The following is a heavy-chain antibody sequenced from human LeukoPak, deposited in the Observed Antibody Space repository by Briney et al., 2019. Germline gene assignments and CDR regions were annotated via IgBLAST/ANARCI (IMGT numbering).Heavy chain of an antibody. D-gene: IGHD1-1*01. CDR1: GFTFSTYW. V-gene: IGHV3-7*01. CDR3: ARGSSLTTATSALFES. J-gene: IGHJ4*02. CDR2: VRQDGGET. Sequence: GGPLRLSCSASGFTFSTYWMTWVRQAPGKGLEWVANVRQDGGETFYVDSVKGRFTISRDNAKNSLFLQMNSLRAEDTALYYCARGSSLTTATSALFESWGQGSLVTVSS.